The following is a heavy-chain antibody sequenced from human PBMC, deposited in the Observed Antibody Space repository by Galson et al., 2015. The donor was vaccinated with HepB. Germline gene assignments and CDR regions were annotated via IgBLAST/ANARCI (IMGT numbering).Heavy chain of an antibody. Sequence: SLRLSCAASGFTFSDYYMSWIRQAPGKGLEWVSYISSSSSCTNYADSVKGRFTISRDNAKNSLYLQMNSLRAEDTAVYYCARDELIYGDSDTGAFDIWGQGTMVTVSS. CDR1: GFTFSDYY. D-gene: IGHD4-17*01. CDR2: ISSSSSCT. V-gene: IGHV3-11*06. J-gene: IGHJ3*02. CDR3: ARDELIYGDSDTGAFDI.